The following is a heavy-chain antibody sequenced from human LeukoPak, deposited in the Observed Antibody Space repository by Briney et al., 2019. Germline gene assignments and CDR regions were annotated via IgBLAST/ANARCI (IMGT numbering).Heavy chain of an antibody. Sequence: ASVKVSCKVSGYTFTGLSMHWVRQAPGKGLEWMGGFDPEDGETIYAQKFQGRVTMTEDTSTDTAYMELSSLRSEDTAVYYCAAQIWGSCLKAPGFDYWGQGTLVTVSS. CDR3: AAQIWGSCLKAPGFDY. J-gene: IGHJ4*02. V-gene: IGHV1-24*01. CDR2: FDPEDGET. CDR1: GYTFTGLS. D-gene: IGHD3-16*01.